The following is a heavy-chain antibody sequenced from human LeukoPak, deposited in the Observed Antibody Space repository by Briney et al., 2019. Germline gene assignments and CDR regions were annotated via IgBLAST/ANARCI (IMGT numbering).Heavy chain of an antibody. CDR3: ARHRDPDGWGSSWPGDDFDD. CDR2: IYYSGST. D-gene: IGHD6-13*01. J-gene: IGHJ4*02. CDR1: GGSISSYY. V-gene: IGHV4-59*08. Sequence: SETLSLTCTVSGGSISSYYWSWIRQPPGKGLEWIGYIYYSGSTNYNPSLKSRVTISVDTSKNQFSLKLTSVTAADPAVYYCARHRDPDGWGSSWPGDDFDDWSQRSLVTV.